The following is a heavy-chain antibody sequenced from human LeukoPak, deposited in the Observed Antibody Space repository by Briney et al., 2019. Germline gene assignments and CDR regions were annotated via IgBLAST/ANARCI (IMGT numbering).Heavy chain of an antibody. CDR1: GGSISTYY. V-gene: IGHV4-59*01. D-gene: IGHD6-19*01. Sequence: PSETLSLTCTVSGGSISTYYWSWIRQPPGKGLEWIGYIYYSGSTNYNPSLKSRVTISVDTSKNQFSLSLSSVTAADTAVYYCARSNGWYSFDYWGQGTLVTVSS. CDR3: ARSNGWYSFDY. J-gene: IGHJ4*02. CDR2: IYYSGST.